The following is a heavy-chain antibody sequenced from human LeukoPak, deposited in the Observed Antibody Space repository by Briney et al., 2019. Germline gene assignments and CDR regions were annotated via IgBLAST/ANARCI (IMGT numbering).Heavy chain of an antibody. J-gene: IGHJ5*02. V-gene: IGHV4-38-2*02. Sequence: PSETLSLTCTVSGYSISSGYYWGWIRQSPGKGLEWIASIYHSGNTYYNPSLKSRVTISVDTSKNQFSLKLSSVTAADTAVYYCARDRIAVADPPNWFDPWGQGTLVTVSS. CDR3: ARDRIAVADPPNWFDP. CDR1: GYSISSGYY. CDR2: IYHSGNT. D-gene: IGHD6-19*01.